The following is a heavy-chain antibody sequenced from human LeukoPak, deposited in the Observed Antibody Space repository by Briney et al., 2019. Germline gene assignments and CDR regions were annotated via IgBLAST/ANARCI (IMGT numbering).Heavy chain of an antibody. Sequence: SETLSLTCTVSGDSISPYFWSWIRQPPGKGLEWIGYIYYSGSTYYNPSLKSRVTISVDTSKNQFSLKLSSVTAADTAVYYCARDCSGGSCYSSIAFDIWGQGTMVTVSS. V-gene: IGHV4-59*12. D-gene: IGHD2-15*01. CDR2: IYYSGST. CDR3: ARDCSGGSCYSSIAFDI. J-gene: IGHJ3*02. CDR1: GDSISPYF.